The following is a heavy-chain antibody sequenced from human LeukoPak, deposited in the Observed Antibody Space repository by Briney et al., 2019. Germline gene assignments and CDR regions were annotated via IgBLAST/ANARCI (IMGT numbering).Heavy chain of an antibody. Sequence: ASVKVSCKASGGTFSSYAISWVRQAPGQGLEWMGRIIPIFGTANYAQKFQGRVTITTDESTSTAYMELSSLRSEDAAVYYCARGVYSYGYGSPFDYWGQGTLVTVSS. CDR1: GGTFSSYA. D-gene: IGHD5-18*01. CDR3: ARGVYSYGYGSPFDY. V-gene: IGHV1-69*05. J-gene: IGHJ4*02. CDR2: IIPIFGTA.